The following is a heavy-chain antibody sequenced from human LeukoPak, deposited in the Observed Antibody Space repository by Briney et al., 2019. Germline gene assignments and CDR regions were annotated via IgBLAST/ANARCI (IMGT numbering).Heavy chain of an antibody. Sequence: PSETLSLTCTVSGGSISSYYWSWIRQPPGKGLEWIGYIYYSGSTNYNPSLKSRVTISVDTSKNQFSLKLSSLTAADTAVYYCARQHTRGAVVALVDYWGQGTLVTVSS. CDR3: ARQHTRGAVVALVDY. V-gene: IGHV4-59*08. CDR1: GGSISSYY. CDR2: IYYSGST. D-gene: IGHD3-22*01. J-gene: IGHJ4*02.